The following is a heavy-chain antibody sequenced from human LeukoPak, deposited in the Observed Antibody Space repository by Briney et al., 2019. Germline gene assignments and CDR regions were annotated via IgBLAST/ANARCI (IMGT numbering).Heavy chain of an antibody. Sequence: ASVKVSCKASGYTFTGYYMHWVRQAPGQGLEWMGWINPNSGGTNYAQKFQGRVTMTRDTSISTAYMELSRLRSEDTAVYYCARGGAAAAGCFDYWGQGTLVTVSS. CDR3: ARGGAAAAGCFDY. D-gene: IGHD6-13*01. CDR2: INPNSGGT. V-gene: IGHV1-2*02. CDR1: GYTFTGYY. J-gene: IGHJ4*02.